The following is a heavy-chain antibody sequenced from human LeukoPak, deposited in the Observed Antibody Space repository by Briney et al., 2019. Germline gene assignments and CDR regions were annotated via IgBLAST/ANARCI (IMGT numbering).Heavy chain of an antibody. J-gene: IGHJ2*01. V-gene: IGHV3-7*01. CDR3: ARLSPVTMIVVSYWYFDL. CDR2: IKQDGSEK. Sequence: PGGSLRLSCAASRFTFSSYWMTWVRQAPGKGLEWVANIKQDGSEKFYVDSVKGRFTISRDNAKNSLYLQMNSLRAEDTAVYYCARLSPVTMIVVSYWYFDLWGRGTLVTVSS. D-gene: IGHD3-22*01. CDR1: RFTFSSYW.